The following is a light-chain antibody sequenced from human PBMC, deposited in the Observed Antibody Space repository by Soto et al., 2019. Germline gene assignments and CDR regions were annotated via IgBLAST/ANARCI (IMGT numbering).Light chain of an antibody. CDR2: GAS. V-gene: IGKV3-20*01. J-gene: IGKJ1*01. CDR3: QQYVSSPRT. CDR1: QSVSSSY. Sequence: EIVLTQSPGTLSLSPGERATLSCRASQSVSSSYLSWYQQKPGQAPRLLIYGASSRLPGIPDRFSGSGSGTDFTLTFNRLEPEDFAVYYCQQYVSSPRTFGQGTKVEIK.